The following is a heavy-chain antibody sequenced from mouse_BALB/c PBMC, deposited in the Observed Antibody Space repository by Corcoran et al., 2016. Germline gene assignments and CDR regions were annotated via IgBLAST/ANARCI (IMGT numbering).Heavy chain of an antibody. J-gene: IGHJ3*01. CDR2: ISYDGSN. Sequence: DVQLQESGPGLVKPSQSLSLTCSVTGYSITSGYYWNWIRQFSGNKLEWMGYISYDGSNNYNPSLKNRISITRDTSKNQFFLKLNSVTTGDTATYYCARDDGYAYWGQGTLVTVSA. D-gene: IGHD2-3*01. CDR1: GYSITSGYY. CDR3: ARDDGYAY. V-gene: IGHV3-6*02.